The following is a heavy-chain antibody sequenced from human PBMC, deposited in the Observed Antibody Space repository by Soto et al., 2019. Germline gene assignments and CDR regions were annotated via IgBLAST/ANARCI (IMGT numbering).Heavy chain of an antibody. CDR1: GFSLSTRGVG. CDR2: IYWDDDK. D-gene: IGHD5-12*01. V-gene: IGHV2-5*02. J-gene: IGHJ4*02. CDR3: AHVYGGYDNFDY. Sequence: QITLKESGPTLVKPTQTLTLTCTFSGFSLSTRGVGVGWIRQPPGKALEWLGLIYWDDDKRYSPSLKSRLTITKDTSKNQVVLTMTNMDPVDTATYYCAHVYGGYDNFDYWGQGTLVTVSS.